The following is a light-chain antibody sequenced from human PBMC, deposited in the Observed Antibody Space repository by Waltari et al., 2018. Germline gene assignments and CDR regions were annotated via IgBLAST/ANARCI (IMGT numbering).Light chain of an antibody. CDR1: QSVSFN. J-gene: IGKJ3*01. CDR3: LQYNNWPFT. CDR2: GAS. Sequence: EIVMTQSPATLSASPGERATLSCRANQSVSFNLAWYQQKPGQAPRLLIYGASTRATGIPARFSGSGSGTEFTLTISSLQSEDFVVYYCLQYNNWPFTFGPGTKVDIK. V-gene: IGKV3D-15*01.